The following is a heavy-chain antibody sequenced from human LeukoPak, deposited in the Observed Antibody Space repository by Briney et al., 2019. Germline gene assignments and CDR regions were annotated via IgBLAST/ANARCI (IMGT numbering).Heavy chain of an antibody. V-gene: IGHV3-30-3*01. CDR2: ILFDTTKT. CDR3: ARESGIAAALDL. CDR1: GFRFTSYA. D-gene: IGHD6-13*01. Sequence: GGSLRLSCAASGFRFTSYALHWVRQAPGKGLEWVAVILFDTTKTYYADSVKGRFTISRDNSKNTLYLQMNSLRAEDTAVYYCARESGIAAALDLWGQGTLVTVSS. J-gene: IGHJ5*02.